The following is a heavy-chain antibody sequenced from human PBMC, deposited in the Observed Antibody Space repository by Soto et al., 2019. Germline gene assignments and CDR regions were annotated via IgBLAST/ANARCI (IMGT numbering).Heavy chain of an antibody. CDR3: ERANVWNAGSFAINSFDP. CDR1: GYSFTNYW. J-gene: IGHJ5*02. D-gene: IGHD1-1*01. Sequence: GESLKISCKGSGYSFTNYWIGWVRQMPGKGLEWMGTIYLGDSDTRYSPSFQGRVTISADKSISAAYLQWGSLKASDTAMYYCERANVWNAGSFAINSFDPWGQGTLVTVPS. V-gene: IGHV5-51*01. CDR2: IYLGDSDT.